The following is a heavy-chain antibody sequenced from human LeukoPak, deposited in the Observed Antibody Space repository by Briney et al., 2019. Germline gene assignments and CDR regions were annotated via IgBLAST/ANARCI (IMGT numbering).Heavy chain of an antibody. Sequence: GGSLRLSCAASGFTVSSNYMSWVRQAPGKGLECVSVIYSGGNTYYADSVKGRFTISRDNSRNTLYLQMNGLRAEDTAVYYCARAPQNWNGVVDYWGQGTLVTVSS. CDR3: ARAPQNWNGVVDY. V-gene: IGHV3-53*01. CDR2: IYSGGNT. D-gene: IGHD1-1*01. CDR1: GFTVSSNY. J-gene: IGHJ4*02.